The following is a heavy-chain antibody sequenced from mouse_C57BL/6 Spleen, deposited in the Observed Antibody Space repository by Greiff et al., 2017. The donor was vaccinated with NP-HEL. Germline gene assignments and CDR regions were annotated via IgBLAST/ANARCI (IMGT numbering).Heavy chain of an antibody. CDR2: IYPGDGDT. V-gene: IGHV1-82*01. CDR1: GYAFSSSW. J-gene: IGHJ2*01. CDR3: AIYDYDRGLDY. D-gene: IGHD2-4*01. Sequence: QVQLQQSGPELVKPGASVKISCKASGYAFSSSWMNWVKQRPGKGLEWIGRIYPGDGDTNYNGKFKGKATLTADKSSSTAYMQLSSLTSEDSAVYFCAIYDYDRGLDYWGQGTTLTVSS.